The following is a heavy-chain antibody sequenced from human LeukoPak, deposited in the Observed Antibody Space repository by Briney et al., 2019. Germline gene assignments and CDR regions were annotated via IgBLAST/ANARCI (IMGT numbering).Heavy chain of an antibody. Sequence: GGSLRLSCAASGFTFSSYAMTWVRQAPGKGLEWVSYISSSGGTIFYSDSVKGRFTISRDNAKSSLYLQMNSLRAEDTAVYYCARGGGRGDYNERYYFDYWGQGTLVTVSS. CDR2: ISSSGGTI. CDR3: ARGGGRGDYNERYYFDY. J-gene: IGHJ4*02. V-gene: IGHV3-48*03. CDR1: GFTFSSYA. D-gene: IGHD3-22*01.